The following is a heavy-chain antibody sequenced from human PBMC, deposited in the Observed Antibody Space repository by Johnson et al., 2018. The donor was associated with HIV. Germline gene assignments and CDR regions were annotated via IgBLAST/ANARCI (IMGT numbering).Heavy chain of an antibody. CDR2: IYRGGST. CDR1: GFTFSNYA. Sequence: QVQLVESGGGVVQPGRSLRLSCAASGFTFSNYAMHWVRQAPGKGLEWVAVIYRGGSTYYADSVKGRFTISRDNSKNTLYLQMNSLKAEDTAVYYCARDLRNSGWSNGFDAWGQGTMVTVSS. CDR3: ARDLRNSGWSNGFDA. V-gene: IGHV3-30*01. D-gene: IGHD6-19*01. J-gene: IGHJ3*01.